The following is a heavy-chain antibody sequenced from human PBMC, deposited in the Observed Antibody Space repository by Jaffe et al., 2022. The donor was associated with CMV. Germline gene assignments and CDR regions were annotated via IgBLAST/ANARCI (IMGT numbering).Heavy chain of an antibody. CDR2: ISGSGGST. CDR3: GGGDILLWFGEIDY. CDR1: GFTFSSYA. J-gene: IGHJ4*02. D-gene: IGHD3-10*01. V-gene: IGHV3-23*01. Sequence: EVQLLESGGGLVQPGGSLRLSCAASGFTFSSYAMSWVRQAPGKGLEWVSAISGSGGSTYYADSVKGRFTISRDNSKNTLYLQMNSLRAEDTAVYYCGGGDILLWFGEIDYWGQGTLVTVSS.